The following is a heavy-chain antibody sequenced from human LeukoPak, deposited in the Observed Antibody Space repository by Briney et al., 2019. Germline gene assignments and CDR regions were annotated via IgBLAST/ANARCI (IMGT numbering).Heavy chain of an antibody. CDR1: GYTFTSYG. V-gene: IGHV1-18*01. Sequence: ASVKVSCKASGYTFTSYGISWVRQAPGQGLEWMGWISAYNGNTNYAQKLQGRVTMTTDTSTSTAYMELRSLRSVDTAVYYCARQSAAMAPSYYYYYYMDVWGKGTTVTISS. CDR2: ISAYNGNT. D-gene: IGHD5-18*01. CDR3: ARQSAAMAPSYYYYYYMDV. J-gene: IGHJ6*03.